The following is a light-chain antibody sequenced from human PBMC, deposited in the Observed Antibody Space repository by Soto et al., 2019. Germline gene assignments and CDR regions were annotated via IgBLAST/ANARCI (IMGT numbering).Light chain of an antibody. CDR1: QEISGY. Sequence: IQLTQSPSSLSASVGDRVTITCRASQEISGYLAWYQQTPGKAPKLLIYGVSTLQDGVSSRFSGRGSGTDFSLTISSLEPEDFGTYYCQQSYTSPVTFGGGTKVDIK. J-gene: IGKJ4*01. V-gene: IGKV1-9*01. CDR3: QQSYTSPVT. CDR2: GVS.